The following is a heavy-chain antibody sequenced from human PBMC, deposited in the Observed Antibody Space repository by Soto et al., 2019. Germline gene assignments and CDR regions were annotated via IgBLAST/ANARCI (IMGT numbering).Heavy chain of an antibody. J-gene: IGHJ4*02. CDR3: AKAEVYYYDSSGTYYFDY. CDR1: GFTFSSYA. D-gene: IGHD3-22*01. Sequence: GGSLRLSCAASGFTFSSYAMSWVRQAPGKGLEWVSAISGSGGSTYYADSVKGRFTISRDNSKNTLYLQMNSLRAEDTAVYYCAKAEVYYYDSSGTYYFDYWGQGTLVTVSS. CDR2: ISGSGGST. V-gene: IGHV3-23*01.